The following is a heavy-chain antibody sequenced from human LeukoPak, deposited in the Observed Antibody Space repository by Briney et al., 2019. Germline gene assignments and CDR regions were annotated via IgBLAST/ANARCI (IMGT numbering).Heavy chain of an antibody. V-gene: IGHV1-2*02. CDR1: RYTFTGYY. D-gene: IGHD5-18*01. CDR3: ARGGGIQLCNKGFDY. CDR2: INPNSGGT. J-gene: IGHJ4*02. Sequence: ASVKVSCKASRYTFTGYYMHWVRQAPGHRLEWMGWINPNSGGTNYAQKFQGRVTMTRHTSISTAYRELSRLRSDDTAVYYCARGGGIQLCNKGFDYWGQGTLVTVSS.